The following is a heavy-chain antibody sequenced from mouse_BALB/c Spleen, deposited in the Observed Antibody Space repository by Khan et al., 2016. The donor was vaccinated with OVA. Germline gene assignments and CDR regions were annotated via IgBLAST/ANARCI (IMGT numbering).Heavy chain of an antibody. CDR3: ARGSSVGPAWFAY. CDR2: IRYDGSN. V-gene: IGHV3-6*02. Sequence: EVQLQESGPGLVKPTQSLSLTCSVTGYSITSGYFWNWIRQFPGNKLEWVGYIRYDGSNNYNPSLKNRISITRDTSKNQFFLKLNSVTPEDTATYYCARGSSVGPAWFAYWGQGTLVTVSA. CDR1: GYSITSGYF. J-gene: IGHJ3*01. D-gene: IGHD6-1*01.